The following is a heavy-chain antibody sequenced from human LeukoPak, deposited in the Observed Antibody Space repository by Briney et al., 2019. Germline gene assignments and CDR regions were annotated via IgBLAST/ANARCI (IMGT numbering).Heavy chain of an antibody. Sequence: SETLSLTCTVSGGSISSYYWSWIRQPPGKGLEWIGYIYYSGSTNYNPSLKSRVTISVDTSKNQFSLKLSSVTAADTAVYYCARVRRLELPPGNFYYYMDVWGKGATVTVSS. CDR3: ARVRRLELPPGNFYYYMDV. V-gene: IGHV4-59*01. CDR1: GGSISSYY. J-gene: IGHJ6*03. CDR2: IYYSGST. D-gene: IGHD1-7*01.